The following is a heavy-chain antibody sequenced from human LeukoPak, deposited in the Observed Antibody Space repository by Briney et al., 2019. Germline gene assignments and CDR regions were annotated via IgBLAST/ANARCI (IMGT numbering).Heavy chain of an antibody. CDR3: ARGVRSPVVVVLLGARNWFDP. V-gene: IGHV3-48*01. D-gene: IGHD3-22*01. J-gene: IGHJ5*02. Sequence: QAGGSLRLSCAASGFTFSTYSMNWVRQAPGKGLEWVSYISSSSSTIYYADSVKGRFTISRDNAKNSLYLQMNSLRAEDTAVYYCARGVRSPVVVVLLGARNWFDPWGQGTLVTVSS. CDR1: GFTFSTYS. CDR2: ISSSSSTI.